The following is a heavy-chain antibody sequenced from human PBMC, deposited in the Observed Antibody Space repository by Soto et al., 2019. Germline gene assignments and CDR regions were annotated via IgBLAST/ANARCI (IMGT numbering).Heavy chain of an antibody. V-gene: IGHV3-21*01. Sequence: GGSLRLSCGGSGFTFKTYDMNWVRQAPGKGLEWVSSITTSSAYIYYADSLKGRITISRDNAKNSLFLQMNSLRAEDTGVYHCAKASGGSNYFDYWGQGALVTVSS. CDR3: AKASGGSNYFDY. D-gene: IGHD1-26*01. J-gene: IGHJ4*02. CDR2: ITTSSAYI. CDR1: GFTFKTYD.